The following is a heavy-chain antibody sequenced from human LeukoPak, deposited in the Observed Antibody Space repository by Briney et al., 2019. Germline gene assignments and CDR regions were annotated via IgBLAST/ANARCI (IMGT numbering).Heavy chain of an antibody. CDR1: GFTFSIYS. Sequence: PGGSLRLSCAASGFTFSIYSMNGVRQAPGKGLECVSSISRSRKYIYYTDAARGRFTISRDNAKKSLYMQMTSLRAEDTAVYYCARDIVATKGYFDYWGQGTLVTVSS. D-gene: IGHD5-12*01. J-gene: IGHJ4*02. V-gene: IGHV3-21*01. CDR2: ISRSRKYI. CDR3: ARDIVATKGYFDY.